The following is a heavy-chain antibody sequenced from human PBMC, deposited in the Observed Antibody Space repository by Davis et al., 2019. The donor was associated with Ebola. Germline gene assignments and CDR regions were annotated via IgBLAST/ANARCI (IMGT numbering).Heavy chain of an antibody. CDR1: GFTFSSYA. J-gene: IGHJ3*02. CDR2: ISYDGSNK. Sequence: GGSLRLSCAASGFTFSSYAMHWVRQAPGKGLEWVAVISYDGSNKYYADSVKGRFTISRDNSKNTLYLQMNSLRAEDTAVYYCARDGRLDAFDIWGQGTMVTVSS. CDR3: ARDGRLDAFDI. V-gene: IGHV3-30-3*01. D-gene: IGHD3-22*01.